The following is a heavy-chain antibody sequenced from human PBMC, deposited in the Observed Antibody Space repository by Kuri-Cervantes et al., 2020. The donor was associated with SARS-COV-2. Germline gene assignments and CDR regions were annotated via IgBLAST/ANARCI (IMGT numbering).Heavy chain of an antibody. CDR2: ISSSSSYI. Sequence: GGSLRLSCAASGFTFSDYYMSWIRQAPGKGLEWVSYISSSSSYIYYADSVKGRFTISRDNAKNSLYLQMNSLRAEDTAVYYCAKDAQDWWQWLVHWGQGTLVTVSS. J-gene: IGHJ4*02. CDR1: GFTFSDYY. D-gene: IGHD6-19*01. CDR3: AKDAQDWWQWLVH. V-gene: IGHV3-11*06.